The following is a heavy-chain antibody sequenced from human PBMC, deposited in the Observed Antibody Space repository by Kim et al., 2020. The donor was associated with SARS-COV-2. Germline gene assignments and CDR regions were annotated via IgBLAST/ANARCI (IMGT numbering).Heavy chain of an antibody. CDR3: ARGMAIFGVVSLRPYSFDY. D-gene: IGHD3-3*01. Sequence: SRVTISVDTSQNQFSLKLSSVTAADTAVYYCARGMAIFGVVSLRPYSFDYWGQGTLVTVSS. V-gene: IGHV4-34*01. J-gene: IGHJ4*02.